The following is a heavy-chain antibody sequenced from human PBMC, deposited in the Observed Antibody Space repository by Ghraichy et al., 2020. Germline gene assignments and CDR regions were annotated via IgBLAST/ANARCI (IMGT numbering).Heavy chain of an antibody. Sequence: SETLSLTCTVSGGSISSYYWSWIRQPPGKGLEWIGYIYYSWSTNYNPSLKSRVTISVDTSKNQFSLKLSSVTAADTAVYYCARDSSYYDSSGYYYYYYGMDVWGQGTTVTVSS. CDR1: GGSISSYY. V-gene: IGHV4-59*01. CDR2: IYYSWST. J-gene: IGHJ6*02. CDR3: ARDSSYYDSSGYYYYYYGMDV. D-gene: IGHD3-22*01.